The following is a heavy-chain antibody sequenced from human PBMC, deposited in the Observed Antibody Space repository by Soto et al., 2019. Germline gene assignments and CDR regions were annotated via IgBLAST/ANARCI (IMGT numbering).Heavy chain of an antibody. D-gene: IGHD1-26*01. Sequence: GGSLRLSCAASGFTFSSYAMSWVRQAPGKGLEWVSAISGSGGSTYYADSVKGRFTISGDNSKNTLYLQMNSLRAEDTAVYYCAKDLNSYSHAFDIWGQGTMVTVSS. V-gene: IGHV3-23*01. CDR1: GFTFSSYA. CDR2: ISGSGGST. CDR3: AKDLNSYSHAFDI. J-gene: IGHJ3*02.